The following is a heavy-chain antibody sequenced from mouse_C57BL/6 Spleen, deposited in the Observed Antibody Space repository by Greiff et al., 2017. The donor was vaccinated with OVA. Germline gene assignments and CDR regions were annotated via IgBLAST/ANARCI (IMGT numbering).Heavy chain of an antibody. J-gene: IGHJ4*01. D-gene: IGHD2-5*01. CDR1: GFTFSGYG. CDR2: ISSGSSTI. CDR3: AIAYSNPAMDY. V-gene: IGHV5-17*01. Sequence: EVKVVESGGGLVKPGGSLKLSCAASGFTFSGYGMHWVRQAPEKGLEWVAYISSGSSTIYYADTVKGRFTISRDNAKNTLFLQMTSLRSEDTAMYYCAIAYSNPAMDYWGQGTSVTVSS.